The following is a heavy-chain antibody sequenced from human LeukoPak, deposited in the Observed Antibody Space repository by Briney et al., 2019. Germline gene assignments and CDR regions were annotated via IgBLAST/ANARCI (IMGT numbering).Heavy chain of an antibody. D-gene: IGHD3-22*01. CDR3: ARGHSAIVVATPFDY. J-gene: IGHJ4*02. CDR1: GYTFSSYA. Sequence: GGSLRLSCAASGYTFSSYALSWVRQAPGKGLQWVSTLSDNTYYADSVRGRFSISGDSSEHTLYLQMNSLRAEDTAVYYCARGHSAIVVATPFDYWGQGTLVTVSS. V-gene: IGHV3-23*01. CDR2: LSDNT.